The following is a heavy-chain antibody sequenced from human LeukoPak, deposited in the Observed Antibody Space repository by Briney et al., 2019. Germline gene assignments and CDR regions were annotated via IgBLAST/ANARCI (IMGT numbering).Heavy chain of an antibody. Sequence: PGGSLRLSCAASGFTFSSSWMSWVRQAPEKGLEWVAFIRNDESNRYYADSVKGRFTISRDYSKNTLYLQMNSLRAEDTALYYCAKDRDMTTVTGPDYWGQGTLVTVSS. D-gene: IGHD4-17*01. CDR2: IRNDESNR. J-gene: IGHJ4*02. CDR1: GFTFSSSW. CDR3: AKDRDMTTVTGPDY. V-gene: IGHV3-30*02.